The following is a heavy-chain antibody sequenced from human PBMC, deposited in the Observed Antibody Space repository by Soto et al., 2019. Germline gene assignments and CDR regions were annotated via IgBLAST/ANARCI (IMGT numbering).Heavy chain of an antibody. J-gene: IGHJ4*02. V-gene: IGHV4-31*03. CDR1: GGSISSGGYY. CDR3: ARERAVVVTSRGGLDY. D-gene: IGHD3-22*01. CDR2: IYYSGST. Sequence: QVQLQESGPGLVKPSQTLSLTCTVSGGSISSGGYYWSWIRQHPGKGLEWIGYIYYSGSTYYNPSRKSRVTTSVDTSKNQFSLKPSSVTAADTAVYYCARERAVVVTSRGGLDYWGQGTLVTVSS.